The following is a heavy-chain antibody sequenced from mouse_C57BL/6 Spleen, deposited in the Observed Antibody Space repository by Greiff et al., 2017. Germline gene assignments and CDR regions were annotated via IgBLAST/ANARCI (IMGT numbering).Heavy chain of an antibody. J-gene: IGHJ1*03. CDR1: GYAFSSYW. Sequence: QVQLQQSGAELVKPGASVKISCKASGYAFSSYWMNWVKQRPGKGLEWIGQLYPGDGDTNYNGKFKGKATLTADKSSSTAYMQLSSLTSEDSAVYFCAREDGSSYWYFDFWGTGTTVTVSS. D-gene: IGHD1-1*01. V-gene: IGHV1-80*01. CDR3: AREDGSSYWYFDF. CDR2: LYPGDGDT.